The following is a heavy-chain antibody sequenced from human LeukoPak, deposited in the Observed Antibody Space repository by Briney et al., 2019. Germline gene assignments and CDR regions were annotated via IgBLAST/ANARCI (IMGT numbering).Heavy chain of an antibody. CDR2: IHDSGST. CDR1: GGSFSRYY. D-gene: IGHD5-12*01. CDR3: ARVSGATITTYYGMDV. V-gene: IGHV4-59*01. J-gene: IGHJ6*02. Sequence: SETLSLTRSVSGGSFSRYYWSWIRQPPGKGLEWIGYIHDSGSTSYNPSLKSRVTISIDTSKNQFFLRLTSVTAVDTAVYYCARVSGATITTYYGMDVWGQGTTVTVS.